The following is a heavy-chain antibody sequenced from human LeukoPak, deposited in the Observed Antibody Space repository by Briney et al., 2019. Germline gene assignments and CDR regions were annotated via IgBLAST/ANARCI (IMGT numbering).Heavy chain of an antibody. CDR3: ARDLRVHYYDSSGNYFDY. CDR1: GFTVSTNY. V-gene: IGHV3-53*01. CDR2: IYSGGPT. J-gene: IGHJ4*02. D-gene: IGHD3-22*01. Sequence: GGSLRLSCAASGFTVSTNYMSWVRQAPGKWLEWVSIIYSGGPTYYADSVKGRFTISRDNSKNTLYLQMNTLRAEDTAVYFCARDLRVHYYDSSGNYFDYWGQGTLVIVSS.